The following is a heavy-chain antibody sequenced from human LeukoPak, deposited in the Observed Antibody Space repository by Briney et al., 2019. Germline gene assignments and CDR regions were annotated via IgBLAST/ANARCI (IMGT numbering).Heavy chain of an antibody. CDR3: AKEGAVVAATRDDAFDI. Sequence: SGGSLRLSCAASGFTFSSYSMNWVRQAPGKGLEWVSSISSSSSYIYYADSVKGRFTISRDNAKNSLYLQMNSLRAEDTAVYYCAKEGAVVAATRDDAFDIWGQGTMVTVSS. V-gene: IGHV3-21*01. D-gene: IGHD2-15*01. CDR1: GFTFSSYS. CDR2: ISSSSSYI. J-gene: IGHJ3*02.